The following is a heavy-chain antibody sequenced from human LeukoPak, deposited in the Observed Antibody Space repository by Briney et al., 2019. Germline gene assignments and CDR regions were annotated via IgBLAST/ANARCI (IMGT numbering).Heavy chain of an antibody. D-gene: IGHD6-13*01. CDR1: GFTFSIYA. CDR2: IGGSGSTT. J-gene: IGHJ4*02. CDR3: AEGGGIAAPGGDFDY. Sequence: GGSLRLSCAASGFTFSIYAMSWVRQAPGKGPEWVSGIGGSGSTTYFSGSVRGRFTISRDNSKNTLSLQMNSLRAEDTAVYYCAEGGGIAAPGGDFDYWGQGTLVTVSS. V-gene: IGHV3-23*01.